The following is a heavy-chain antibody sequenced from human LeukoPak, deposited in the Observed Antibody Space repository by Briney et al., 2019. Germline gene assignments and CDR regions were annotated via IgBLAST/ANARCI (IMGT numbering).Heavy chain of an antibody. CDR2: ISGYDGDT. CDR3: ARDFGAAAYDGAFDI. V-gene: IGHV1-18*01. Sequence: ASVTVSCKASGYMFARYGINWVRQAPGQGLEWMGWISGYDGDTNYAQRLQGRVTMTTDTSTNTVYMELRSLRSDDTAVYYCARDFGAAAYDGAFDIWGQGRMVTVSS. CDR1: GYMFARYG. J-gene: IGHJ3*02. D-gene: IGHD3-22*01.